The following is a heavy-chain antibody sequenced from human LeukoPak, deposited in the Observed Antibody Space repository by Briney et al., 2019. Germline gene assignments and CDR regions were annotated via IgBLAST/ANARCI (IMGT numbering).Heavy chain of an antibody. CDR3: ASHYYSSSGSLFDS. CDR2: VYHTGST. Sequence: PSETLSLTCTVSGYSIGSGYYWVWIRQPPGKGLEWIGSVYHTGSTFHHPSLKSRVTISLDTSRNQFSLRLTSVTAADTAPYYCASHYYSSSGSLFDSWGRGSLVTVSS. V-gene: IGHV4-38-2*02. CDR1: GYSIGSGYY. D-gene: IGHD3-22*01. J-gene: IGHJ4*02.